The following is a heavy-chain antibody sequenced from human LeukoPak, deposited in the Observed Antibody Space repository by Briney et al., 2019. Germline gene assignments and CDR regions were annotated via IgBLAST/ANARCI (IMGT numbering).Heavy chain of an antibody. D-gene: IGHD1-26*01. Sequence: SETLPLTCTVSGGSISSYYWSWIRQPPGKGLEWIGYIYYSGSTNYNPSLKSRVTISVDTSKNQFSLKLSSVTAADTAVYYCARLVGATTFYYYGMDVWGQGTTVTVSS. CDR1: GGSISSYY. CDR2: IYYSGST. V-gene: IGHV4-59*01. CDR3: ARLVGATTFYYYGMDV. J-gene: IGHJ6*02.